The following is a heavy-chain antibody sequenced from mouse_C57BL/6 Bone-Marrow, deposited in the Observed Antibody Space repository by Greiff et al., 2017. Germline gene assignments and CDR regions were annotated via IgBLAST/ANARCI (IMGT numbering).Heavy chain of an antibody. CDR1: GYTFTDYN. Sequence: EVQVVESGPELVKPGASVKIPCKASGYTFTDYNMDWVKQSHGKSLEWIGDINPNNGGTIYNQKFKGKATLTVDKSSSTAYMELRSLTSEDTAVYYCARRFYGSSWGFAYWGQGTLVTVSA. CDR2: INPNNGGT. J-gene: IGHJ3*01. CDR3: ARRFYGSSWGFAY. V-gene: IGHV1-18*01. D-gene: IGHD1-1*01.